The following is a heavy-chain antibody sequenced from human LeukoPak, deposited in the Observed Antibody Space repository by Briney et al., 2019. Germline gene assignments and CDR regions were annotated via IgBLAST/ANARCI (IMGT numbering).Heavy chain of an antibody. CDR3: MREASEFY. CDR2: IDSMSGSI. J-gene: IGHJ4*02. D-gene: IGHD3-10*01. Sequence: GGSLRLSCAASGFSFSIYSMNWVRQAPGKGLEWVSYIDSMSGSIYYADSVKGRFTISRDNAKNSLYLQMNSLRAEDTAVYYCMREASEFYWGQGTLVTVSS. CDR1: GFSFSIYS. V-gene: IGHV3-48*01.